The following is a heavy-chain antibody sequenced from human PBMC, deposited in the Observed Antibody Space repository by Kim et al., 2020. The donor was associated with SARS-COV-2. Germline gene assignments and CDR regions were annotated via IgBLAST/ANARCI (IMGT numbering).Heavy chain of an antibody. CDR2: ISGSGGST. J-gene: IGHJ3*02. D-gene: IGHD6-19*01. CDR3: ARSSRQWLGSPDPIDAFDI. V-gene: IGHV3-23*01. CDR1: GFTFSSYA. Sequence: GGSLRLSCAASGFTFSSYAMSWVRQAPGKGLEWVSAISGSGGSTYYADSVKGRFTICRDNSKNTLYLQMNSLRAEDTAVYYCARSSRQWLGSPDPIDAFDIWGQGTMVTVSS.